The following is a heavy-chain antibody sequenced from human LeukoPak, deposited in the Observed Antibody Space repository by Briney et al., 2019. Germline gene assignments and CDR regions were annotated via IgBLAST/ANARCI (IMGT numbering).Heavy chain of an antibody. D-gene: IGHD4-17*01. CDR2: INHSGST. CDR1: GGSFSGYY. CDR3: ARGTTVTTFDY. Sequence: PSETLSLTCAVYGGSFSGYYWSWIRQPPGKGLEWIGEINHSGSTNYNPSLKSRVTISVDTSKNQFSLKLSSVTAADTAVYYCARGTTVTTFDYWGQGTLVTVSS. V-gene: IGHV4-34*01. J-gene: IGHJ4*02.